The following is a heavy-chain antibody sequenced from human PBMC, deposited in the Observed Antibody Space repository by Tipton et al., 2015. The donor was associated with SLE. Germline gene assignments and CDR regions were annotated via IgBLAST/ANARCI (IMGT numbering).Heavy chain of an antibody. Sequence: SLRLSCAASGFTFSSYSMNWVRQAPGKGLEWVSSISSSSSYIYYADSVKGRFTISRDNAKNSLYLQMNSLRAEVTAVYYCARGVLVRFDIWGQGTMVTVSS. V-gene: IGHV3-21*03. CDR2: ISSSSSYI. CDR3: ARGVLVRFDI. D-gene: IGHD2-8*02. J-gene: IGHJ3*02. CDR1: GFTFSSYS.